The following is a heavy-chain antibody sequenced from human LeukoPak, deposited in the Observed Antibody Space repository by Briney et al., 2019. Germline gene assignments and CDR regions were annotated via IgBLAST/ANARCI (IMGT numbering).Heavy chain of an antibody. D-gene: IGHD3-22*01. J-gene: IGHJ3*02. Sequence: SETLSLTCTVSGGSISSYYWGWIRQPPGKGLEWVGSIYYSGSTYYNPSLKSRVTISVDTSKNQFSLKLSSVTAADTAVYYCARVAYYYDSSGYYPGDAFDIWGQGTMVTVSS. CDR1: GGSISSYY. CDR2: IYYSGST. V-gene: IGHV4-39*07. CDR3: ARVAYYYDSSGYYPGDAFDI.